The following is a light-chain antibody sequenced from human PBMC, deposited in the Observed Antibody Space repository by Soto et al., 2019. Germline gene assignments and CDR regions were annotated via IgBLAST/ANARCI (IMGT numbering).Light chain of an antibody. CDR3: QQYDNLPWT. CDR2: DVS. J-gene: IGKJ1*01. Sequence: EIQMTQSPSSLSASVGDRVTITCQASQDINNYLNWYQQKPGKAPKRLIYDVSKLETGVPSRISGSGSGTDFTLTISNLQPEDIATYHSQQYDNLPWTFGHGTNVEIK. V-gene: IGKV1-33*01. CDR1: QDINNY.